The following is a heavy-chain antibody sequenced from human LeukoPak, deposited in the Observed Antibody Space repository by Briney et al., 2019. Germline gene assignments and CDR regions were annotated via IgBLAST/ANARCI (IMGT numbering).Heavy chain of an antibody. CDR1: GYSISSGYY. D-gene: IGHD1-1*01. Sequence: SETLSLTCTVSGYSISSGYYWGWIRQPPGQGLEWIGSIYHSGSTYYNPSLKSRVTISVDTSKNQFSLQLNSVSPEDTAVYFCARGGWTSIWSWGQGTLVTVSS. J-gene: IGHJ4*02. V-gene: IGHV4-38-2*02. CDR2: IYHSGST. CDR3: ARGGWTSIWS.